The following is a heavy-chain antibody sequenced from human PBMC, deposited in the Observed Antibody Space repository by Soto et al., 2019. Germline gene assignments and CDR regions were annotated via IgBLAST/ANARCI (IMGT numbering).Heavy chain of an antibody. V-gene: IGHV1-8*01. CDR3: ARGRSGWLVDH. CDR1: GYTFTSSD. J-gene: IGHJ4*02. D-gene: IGHD3-3*01. CDR2: MNPNSGNT. Sequence: ASGKVSCNASGYTFTSSDINWVRQAPGQGLEWMGWMNPNSGNTGYAQKFQGRVTMTRNTSISTAYMELSSLRSEDTAVYYCARGRSGWLVDHWGQGTLATVSS.